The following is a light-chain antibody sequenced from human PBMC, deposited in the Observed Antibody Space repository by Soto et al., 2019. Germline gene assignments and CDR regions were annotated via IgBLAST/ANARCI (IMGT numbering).Light chain of an antibody. Sequence: DIVMTQSPLSLPVTPGEPASISCRSSQSLLHSNGYNYLDWYLQKPGQSPQLLIYLGSNRASGVPDRFSGSGSGTDFTLKISRVEAEDDGVYYCMQALQTEWTFGQGTKVEIK. CDR2: LGS. CDR1: QSLLHSNGYNY. J-gene: IGKJ1*01. V-gene: IGKV2-28*01. CDR3: MQALQTEWT.